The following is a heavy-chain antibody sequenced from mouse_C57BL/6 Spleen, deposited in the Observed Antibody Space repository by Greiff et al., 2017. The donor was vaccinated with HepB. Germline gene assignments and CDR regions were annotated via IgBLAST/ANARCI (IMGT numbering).Heavy chain of an antibody. CDR1: GYSITSGYY. CDR3: ASGPYYYGSSLWAMDY. V-gene: IGHV3-6*01. J-gene: IGHJ4*01. D-gene: IGHD1-1*01. CDR2: ISYDGSN. Sequence: EVKLQESGPGLVKPSQSLSLTCSVTGYSITSGYYWNWIRQFPGNKLEWMGYISYDGSNNYNPSLKNRISITRDTSKNQFFLKLNSVTTEDTATYYCASGPYYYGSSLWAMDYWGQGTSVTVSS.